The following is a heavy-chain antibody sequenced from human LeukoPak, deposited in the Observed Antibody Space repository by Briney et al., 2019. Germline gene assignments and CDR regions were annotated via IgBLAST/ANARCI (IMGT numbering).Heavy chain of an antibody. J-gene: IGHJ4*02. CDR1: GFTFSSYA. Sequence: GGSLRLSCAASGFTFSSYAMSWVRQAPGKGLEWVSTISGSGSSTYYADSVKGRFTISRDSSKNTLYLQINSLRPEDTAVYYCAKAPSAYNTRFDYWGQGTLVTVSS. CDR2: ISGSGSST. V-gene: IGHV3-23*01. D-gene: IGHD5-24*01. CDR3: AKAPSAYNTRFDY.